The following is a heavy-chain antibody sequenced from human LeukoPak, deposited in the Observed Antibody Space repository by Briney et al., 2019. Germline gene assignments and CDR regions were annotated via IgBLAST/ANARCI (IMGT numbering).Heavy chain of an antibody. J-gene: IGHJ4*02. CDR1: GDSVSSNSAA. Sequence: SQTLSLTCAISGDSVSSNSAAWNWIRQSPSRGLEWLGRTYHRSKWYNDYAVSVKSRITINPNTSKNQFSLQLNSVTPEDTAVYYCASSRSGYDCSGGSCYSGYYFDYWGQGTLVTVSS. CDR3: ASSRSGYDCSGGSCYSGYYFDY. V-gene: IGHV6-1*01. D-gene: IGHD2-15*01. CDR2: TYHRSKWYN.